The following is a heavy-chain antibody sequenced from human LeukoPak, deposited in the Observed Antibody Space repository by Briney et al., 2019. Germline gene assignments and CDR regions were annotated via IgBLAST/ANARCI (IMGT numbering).Heavy chain of an antibody. Sequence: GGSLRLSCAASGFTFSSYGMSWVRQAPGKGLEWVSAISGSGGSTYYADSVKGRFTISRDNAKNSLYLQMNSLRAEDTAVYCCAELGITMIGGVWGKGTTVTVSS. CDR1: GFTFSSYG. CDR3: AELGITMIGGV. V-gene: IGHV3-23*01. D-gene: IGHD3-10*02. J-gene: IGHJ6*04. CDR2: ISGSGGST.